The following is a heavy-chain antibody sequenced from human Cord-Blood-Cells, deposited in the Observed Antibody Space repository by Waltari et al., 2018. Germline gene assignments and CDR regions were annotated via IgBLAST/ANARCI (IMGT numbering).Heavy chain of an antibody. D-gene: IGHD6-13*01. V-gene: IGHV1-69*09. CDR3: ARDEVAAAGAPFGY. J-gene: IGHJ4*02. Sequence: QVQLVQSGAEVKKPRSSVKVSCKASGGTFSSYAISWVRQAPGQGLEWKGTIIPILGIANYAQKFQGRVTITADKSTSTAYMERSSLRSEDMAVYYCARDEVAAAGAPFGYWGQGTLVTVSS. CDR1: GGTFSSYA. CDR2: IIPILGIA.